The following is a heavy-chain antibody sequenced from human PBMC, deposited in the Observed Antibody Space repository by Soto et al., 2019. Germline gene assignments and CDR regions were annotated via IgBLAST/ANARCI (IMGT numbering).Heavy chain of an antibody. CDR1: GFTFSSYA. J-gene: IGHJ4*02. CDR2: ISGSGGST. V-gene: IGHV3-23*01. CDR3: AKAPVAYQSGSYSDY. D-gene: IGHD1-26*01. Sequence: EVQLLESGGGLVQPGGSLRLSCAASGFTFSSYAMSWVRQTPGKGLEWVSAISGSGGSTYYADSVKGRFTISRDNSXXTRYLQMNSLRAEDTAVYYCAKAPVAYQSGSYSDYWGQGTLVTVSS.